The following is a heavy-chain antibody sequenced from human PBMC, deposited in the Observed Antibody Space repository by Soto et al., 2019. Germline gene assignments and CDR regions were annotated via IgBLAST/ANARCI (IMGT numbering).Heavy chain of an antibody. CDR2: MNPNSGNT. J-gene: IGHJ5*02. CDR3: ARGGRAARRGWFDP. V-gene: IGHV1-8*01. D-gene: IGHD6-6*01. Sequence: ASVKVSCKASGYTFTSYDINWVRQATGQGLEWMGWMNPNSGNTGYAQKFQGRVTMTRDTSISTAYMELSSLRSEDTAVYYCARGGRAARRGWFDPWGQGILVTVSS. CDR1: GYTFTSYD.